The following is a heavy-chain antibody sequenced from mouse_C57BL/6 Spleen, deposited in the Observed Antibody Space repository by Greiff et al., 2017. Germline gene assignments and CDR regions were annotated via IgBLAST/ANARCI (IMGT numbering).Heavy chain of an antibody. Sequence: VQGVESGAELVKPGASVKLSCKASGYTFTEYTIHWVKQRSGQGLEWIGNINPSNGGTNYNEKFKSKATLTVDKSSSTAYMQLSSLTSEDSAVYYCARRGNWDERNYFDYWGQGTTLTVSS. CDR1: GYTFTEYT. V-gene: IGHV1-53*01. CDR3: ARRGNWDERNYFDY. CDR2: INPSNGGT. J-gene: IGHJ2*01. D-gene: IGHD4-1*01.